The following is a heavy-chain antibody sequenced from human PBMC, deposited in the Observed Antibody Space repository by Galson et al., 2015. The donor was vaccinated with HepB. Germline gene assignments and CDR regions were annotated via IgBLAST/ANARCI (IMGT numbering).Heavy chain of an antibody. CDR2: IYFGGSN. CDR1: GGSISSYY. J-gene: IGHJ4*02. D-gene: IGHD4-17*01. Sequence: LSLTCSVSGGSISSYYWSWIRLSAGKRLEWIGRIYFGGSNTYNPSLKSRVTMSIDTSKNQFSLKLRSVTAADTARYYCARATEDYATPFRFEHWGQGTLVTVSS. V-gene: IGHV4-4*07. CDR3: ARATEDYATPFRFEH.